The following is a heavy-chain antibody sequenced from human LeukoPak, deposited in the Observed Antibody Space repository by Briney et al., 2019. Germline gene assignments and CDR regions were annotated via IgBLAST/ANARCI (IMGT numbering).Heavy chain of an antibody. CDR3: ARNPIYNDISGYYSN. V-gene: IGHV1-69*04. CDR1: GGTFSSYA. Sequence: SVKVSCKAAGGTFSSYAISWVRQAPGQGLEWMGRIIPILGIANYAQKLQGRVTITADKSTCTAYMELGCLRSEDTAVYYLARNPIYNDISGYYSNWGQETLVTVPS. CDR2: IIPILGIA. J-gene: IGHJ4*02. D-gene: IGHD3-22*01.